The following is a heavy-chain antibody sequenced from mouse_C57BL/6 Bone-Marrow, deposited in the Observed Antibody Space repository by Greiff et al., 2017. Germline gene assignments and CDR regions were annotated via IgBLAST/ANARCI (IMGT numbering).Heavy chain of an antibody. CDR3: SRQVTTVLATKYFDV. Sequence: EVKLVESGGGLVKPGGSLKLSCAASGFTFSSYTMSWVRQTPEQRLQWVAAISGGGGNTYYPDSVKGRFTLSRDNDKNILYLQLSSLRSEDTGLYYCSRQVTTVLATKYFDVWGTGTTVTVSS. D-gene: IGHD1-1*01. CDR2: ISGGGGNT. V-gene: IGHV5-9*01. CDR1: GFTFSSYT. J-gene: IGHJ1*03.